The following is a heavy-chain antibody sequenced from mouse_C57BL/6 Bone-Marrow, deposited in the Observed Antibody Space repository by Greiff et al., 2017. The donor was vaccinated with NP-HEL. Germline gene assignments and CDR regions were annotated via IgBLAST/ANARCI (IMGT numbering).Heavy chain of an antibody. D-gene: IGHD1-3*01. Sequence: EVKLMESGGGLVQPGGSLSLSCAASGFTFTDYYMSWVRQPPGKALEWLGFIRNKANGYTTEYSASVKGQFTISRDNSQSILYLQMNALRAEDSATYYCVPNYWFAYWGQGTLVTVSA. V-gene: IGHV7-3*01. CDR3: VPNYWFAY. CDR2: IRNKANGYTT. J-gene: IGHJ3*01. CDR1: GFTFTDYY.